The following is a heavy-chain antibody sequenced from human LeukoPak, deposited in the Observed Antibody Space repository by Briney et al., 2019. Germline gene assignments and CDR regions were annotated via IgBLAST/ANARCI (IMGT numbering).Heavy chain of an antibody. CDR3: AKHRDIFYYFDY. D-gene: IGHD2-15*01. CDR1: GFTFSSYA. J-gene: IGHJ4*02. V-gene: IGHV3-23*01. Sequence: GGSLRLSCAACGFTFSSYAMSWVRQAPGKGREWVSAISGSGGNTYYEDSVKGRFTISRDNSKNTLYLQMNTLRAEDTAVYYCAKHRDIFYYFDYWGQGTLVTVSS. CDR2: ISGSGGNT.